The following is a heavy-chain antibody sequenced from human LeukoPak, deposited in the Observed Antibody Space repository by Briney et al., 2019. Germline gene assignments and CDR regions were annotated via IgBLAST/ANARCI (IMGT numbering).Heavy chain of an antibody. J-gene: IGHJ4*02. D-gene: IGHD3-3*01. Sequence: PSETLSLTCAVYGGSFSGYYWSWIRQPPGKGLEWIGEINHSGSTNYNPSLKSRVTISVDTSKNQFSLKLSSVTAADTAVYYCAGTANYDFWGGYYTYWGQGTLVTVSS. CDR3: AGTANYDFWGGYYTY. V-gene: IGHV4-34*01. CDR1: GGSFSGYY. CDR2: INHSGST.